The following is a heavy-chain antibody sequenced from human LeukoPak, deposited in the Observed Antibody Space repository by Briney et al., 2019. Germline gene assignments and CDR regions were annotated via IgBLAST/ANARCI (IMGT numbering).Heavy chain of an antibody. CDR3: AKGWFDP. CDR1: GFIFSSHG. J-gene: IGHJ5*02. CDR2: IWYDGTNK. V-gene: IGHV3-33*06. Sequence: PGRSLRLSCAASGFIFSSHGMHWVRQAPGKGLEWVAVIWYDGTNKYYTDSVKGRFTISRDNSKNTMYLQMNSLRAEDTAVYYCAKGWFDPWGQGTLVTVSS.